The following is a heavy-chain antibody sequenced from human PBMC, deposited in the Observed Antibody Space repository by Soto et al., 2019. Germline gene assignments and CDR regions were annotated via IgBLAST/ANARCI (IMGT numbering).Heavy chain of an antibody. CDR3: VRDSSEHYGFDY. Sequence: SGPTLVNPTQTLTLTCTFSGFSLSTSGVAVGWIRQPPGKALEWLALIDWDDDERYSPSLKSRLTISKDTSRNQVFLTVTNMDPVDTATYYCVRDSSEHYGFDYWGQGIQVTVSS. CDR1: GFSLSTSGVA. CDR2: IDWDDDE. J-gene: IGHJ4*02. V-gene: IGHV2-5*02. D-gene: IGHD3-22*01.